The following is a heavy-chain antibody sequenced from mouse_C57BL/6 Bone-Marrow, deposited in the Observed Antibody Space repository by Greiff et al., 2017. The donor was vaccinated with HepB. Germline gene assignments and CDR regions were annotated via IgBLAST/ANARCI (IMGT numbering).Heavy chain of an antibody. D-gene: IGHD3-2*02. CDR1: GYTFTSYW. J-gene: IGHJ3*01. CDR3: ARCGDSGYPWFAY. V-gene: IGHV1-72*01. CDR2: IDPNSGGT. Sequence: QQSCKASGYTFTSYWMHWVKQRPGRGLEWIGRIDPNSGGTKYNEKFKSKATLTVDKPSSTAYMQLSSLTSEDSAVYYCARCGDSGYPWFAYWGQGTLVTVSA.